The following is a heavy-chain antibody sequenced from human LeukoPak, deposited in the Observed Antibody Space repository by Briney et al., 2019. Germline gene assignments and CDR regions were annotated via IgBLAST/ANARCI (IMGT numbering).Heavy chain of an antibody. J-gene: IGHJ4*02. CDR1: GFTFSSYA. V-gene: IGHV3-64*01. Sequence: QPGGSLRLSCAASGFTFSSYAMHWVRQAPGKGLEYVSAISSNGGSTCYANSVKGRFTISRDNSKNTLYLQMGSLRAEDMAVYYCARHHPQNYFDYWGQGTLVTVSS. CDR3: ARHHPQNYFDY. CDR2: ISSNGGST.